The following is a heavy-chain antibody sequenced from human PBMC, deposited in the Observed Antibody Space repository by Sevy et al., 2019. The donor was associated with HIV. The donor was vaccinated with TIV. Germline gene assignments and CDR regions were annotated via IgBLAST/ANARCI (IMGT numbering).Heavy chain of an antibody. Sequence: GGSLRLSCAASGFTFDDYAMHWVRQAPGKGLEWVSGISWNSGSIGYADSVKGRFTISRDNTKNSLYLQMNSLRAEDTALYYYAKGLGLFDPWGQGTLVTVSS. J-gene: IGHJ5*02. D-gene: IGHD5-12*01. V-gene: IGHV3-9*01. CDR2: ISWNSGSI. CDR1: GFTFDDYA. CDR3: AKGLGLFDP.